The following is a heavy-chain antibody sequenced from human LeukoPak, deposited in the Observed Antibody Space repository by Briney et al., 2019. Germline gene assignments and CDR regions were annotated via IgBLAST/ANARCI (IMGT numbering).Heavy chain of an antibody. D-gene: IGHD3-10*01. CDR1: GFTFSNYW. V-gene: IGHV3-7*04. CDR2: IKQDGSEK. J-gene: IGHJ4*02. Sequence: GGSLRLSCAASGFTFSNYWMSWVRQAPGKGLEWVANIKQDGSEKYYVDSVKGRFTISRDHAKNSLYLQMNSLRAEDTAVYYCARVITMVRGALDYWGLGTLVTVSS. CDR3: ARVITMVRGALDY.